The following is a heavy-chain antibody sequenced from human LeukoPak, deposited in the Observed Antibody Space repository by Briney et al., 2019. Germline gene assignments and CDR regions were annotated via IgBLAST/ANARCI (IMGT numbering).Heavy chain of an antibody. J-gene: IGHJ3*02. D-gene: IGHD1-14*01. V-gene: IGHV4-59*12. Sequence: PETLSLTCTISNGSISDDYWSWIRQPPGKGLEWIGYIYYSGSTNYSPSLRSRVTISVDTSKNQFSLKLSSVTAADTAVYYCARVGYYRRAFDIWGQGTMVTVSS. CDR1: NGSISDDY. CDR3: ARVGYYRRAFDI. CDR2: IYYSGST.